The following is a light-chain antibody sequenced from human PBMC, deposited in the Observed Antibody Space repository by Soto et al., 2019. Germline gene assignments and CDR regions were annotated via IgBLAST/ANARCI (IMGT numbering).Light chain of an antibody. CDR1: QAVPNN. CDR2: DAS. Sequence: DIHLTQSPFFMSASVGDRVTITCRPSQAVPNNMAWYQQKPGKPPKLLIYDASSLKSGVPSRFSGSGSGTEFTLTISSLQPDDFATYYCQHYNSYPITFGQGTRLEIK. V-gene: IGKV1-9*01. J-gene: IGKJ5*01. CDR3: QHYNSYPIT.